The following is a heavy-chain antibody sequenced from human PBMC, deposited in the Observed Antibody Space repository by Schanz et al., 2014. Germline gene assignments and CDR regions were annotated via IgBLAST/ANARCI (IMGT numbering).Heavy chain of an antibody. Sequence: EVQLVQSGGGLVQPGGSLRLSCAASGFTFSRYWMQWVRQAPGKGLEWVSGINWNGGSTGYADSLKGRFTISRDNSKNTLYLQINNLRAEDTAVYYCAYYDVLTGFDYWGQGTQVTVSS. CDR1: GFTFSRYW. J-gene: IGHJ4*02. D-gene: IGHD3-9*01. CDR2: INWNGGST. V-gene: IGHV3-74*01. CDR3: AYYDVLTGFDY.